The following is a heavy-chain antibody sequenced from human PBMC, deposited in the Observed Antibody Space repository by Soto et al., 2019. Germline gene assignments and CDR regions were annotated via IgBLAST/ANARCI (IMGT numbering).Heavy chain of an antibody. CDR1: GFTFSNAW. CDR2: IKSKTDGGTT. Sequence: GGSLRLSCAASGFTFSNAWMSWVRQAPGKGLEWVGRIKSKTDGGTTDYAAPVKGRFTISRDDSKNTLYLQMNSLKTEDTAVYYCTTVGYSYGYYYYYYGMDVWGQGTTVTVSS. CDR3: TTVGYSYGYYYYYYGMDV. J-gene: IGHJ6*02. D-gene: IGHD5-18*01. V-gene: IGHV3-15*01.